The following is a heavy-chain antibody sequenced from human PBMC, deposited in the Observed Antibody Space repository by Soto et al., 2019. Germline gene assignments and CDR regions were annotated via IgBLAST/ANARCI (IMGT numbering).Heavy chain of an antibody. CDR1: GYTFTSYA. J-gene: IGHJ4*02. D-gene: IGHD4-17*01. Sequence: QVQLVQSGAEVKKPGASVKVSCKASGYTFTSYAMHWVRQAPGQRLEWMGWINAGNGNTKYSQKFQGRVTITRDTSASTAYMEMSSLRSEDTAVYYCARGEGTTKVTTRPFDYWGQGTLVTVST. CDR3: ARGEGTTKVTTRPFDY. V-gene: IGHV1-3*01. CDR2: INAGNGNT.